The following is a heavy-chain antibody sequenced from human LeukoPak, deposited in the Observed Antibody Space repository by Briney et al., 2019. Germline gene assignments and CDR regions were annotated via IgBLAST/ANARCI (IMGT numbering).Heavy chain of an antibody. J-gene: IGHJ4*02. Sequence: ASVKVSCKASGYTFTSYYMHWVRQAPGQGLEWMGIINPSGGSTSYAQEFQGRVTMTRDMSTSTVYMELSSLRSEDTAVYYCARDACSSTSCYTYYFDYWGQGTLVTVSS. D-gene: IGHD2-2*02. CDR2: INPSGGST. CDR3: ARDACSSTSCYTYYFDY. V-gene: IGHV1-46*01. CDR1: GYTFTSYY.